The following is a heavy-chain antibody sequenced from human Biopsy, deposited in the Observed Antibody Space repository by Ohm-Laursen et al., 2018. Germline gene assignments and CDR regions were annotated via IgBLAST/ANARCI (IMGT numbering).Heavy chain of an antibody. CDR2: VTPIFGTS. CDR1: GGTFSDYA. J-gene: IGHJ6*02. D-gene: IGHD3-10*01. V-gene: IGHV1-69*06. CDR3: ARDALLPGVGGMDV. Sequence: SSVKVSCKAPGGTFSDYAISLVRQAPGQGLEWMGGVTPIFGTSNHALKFQGRVTITADKSTSTAYMELNSLRSDDTAMYYCARDALLPGVGGMDVWGQGTTVTVSS.